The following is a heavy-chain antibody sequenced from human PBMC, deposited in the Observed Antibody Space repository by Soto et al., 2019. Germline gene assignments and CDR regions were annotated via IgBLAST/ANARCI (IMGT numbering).Heavy chain of an antibody. CDR3: ARQIYDSDTGPNFQYYFDS. J-gene: IGHJ4*02. D-gene: IGHD3-22*01. V-gene: IGHV5-10-1*01. Sequence: LQISCKGSGYSFAGYWITWVRQKPGKGLEWMGRIDPSDSQTYYSPSFRGHVTISVTKSITTVFLQWSSLRASDTAMYYCARQIYDSDTGPNFQYYFDSWGQGTPVPVSS. CDR1: GYSFAGYW. CDR2: IDPSDSQT.